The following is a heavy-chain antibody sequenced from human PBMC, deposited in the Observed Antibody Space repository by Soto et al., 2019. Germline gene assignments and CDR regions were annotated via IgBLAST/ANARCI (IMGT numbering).Heavy chain of an antibody. CDR1: GYTFTRYY. Sequence: ASVKVSCKASGYTFTRYYMHWVRQAPGQGLEWMGIINPSGFSTNYAQKFQGRVTMTRDTSASTVYMELSSLRSEDTAVYYCARDRKDSSGVFDHWGQGILVTVSS. V-gene: IGHV1-46*01. D-gene: IGHD6-19*01. CDR2: INPSGFST. CDR3: ARDRKDSSGVFDH. J-gene: IGHJ4*02.